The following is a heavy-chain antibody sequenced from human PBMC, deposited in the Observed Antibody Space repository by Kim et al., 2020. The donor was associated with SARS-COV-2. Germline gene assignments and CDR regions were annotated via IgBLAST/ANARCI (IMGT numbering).Heavy chain of an antibody. J-gene: IGHJ4*02. D-gene: IGHD6-19*01. V-gene: IGHV3-11*01. CDR1: GLNFSAVY. Sequence: GGSLRLSCEVSGLNFSAVYMTWVRQAPGKGLEWLSFISHSGITTHYADSVKGRFTISRDNGNNSVFLLMNSLRVDDTALYYCAGGFLNNQQWLPHWGQGTLVTVSS. CDR2: ISHSGITT. CDR3: AGGFLNNQQWLPH.